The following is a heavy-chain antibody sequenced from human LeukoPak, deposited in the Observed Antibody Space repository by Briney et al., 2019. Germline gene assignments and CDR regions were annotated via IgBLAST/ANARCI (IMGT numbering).Heavy chain of an antibody. J-gene: IGHJ4*02. D-gene: IGHD3-16*01. CDR1: GFTVSSNY. Sequence: GGSLRLSCAASGFTVSSNYMSWVRQAPGKGLEWVSAISGSGGSTYYADSVKGRFTISRDNSKNTLYLQMNSLRAEDTAVYYCAKDPFLSRIKVGDLYYFDYWGQGTLVTVSS. CDR2: ISGSGGST. CDR3: AKDPFLSRIKVGDLYYFDY. V-gene: IGHV3-23*01.